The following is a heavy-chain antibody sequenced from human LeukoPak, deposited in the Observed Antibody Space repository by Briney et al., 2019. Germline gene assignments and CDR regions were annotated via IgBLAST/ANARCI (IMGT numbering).Heavy chain of an antibody. CDR1: GGPFSAYY. CDR2: INHSGST. V-gene: IGHV4-34*01. Sequence: SETLSLTCAVYGGPFSAYYWSWIRQPPGKGLEWIGEINHSGSTNYNPSFKSRVTISVDTSKNQLSLNLNSVTAADTAVYYCARSPYMDVWGKGTTVTVSS. CDR3: ARSPYMDV. J-gene: IGHJ6*03.